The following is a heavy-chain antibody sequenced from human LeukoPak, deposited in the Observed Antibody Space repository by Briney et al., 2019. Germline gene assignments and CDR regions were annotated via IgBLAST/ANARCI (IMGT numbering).Heavy chain of an antibody. D-gene: IGHD4-17*01. J-gene: IGHJ6*03. CDR3: ARVPPKTTVTTRYYYYYMDV. CDR2: IYYSGST. V-gene: IGHV4-59*01. CDR1: GGSISSYY. Sequence: SETLSLTXTVSGGSISSYYWSWIRQPPGKGMEWIGYIYYSGSTNYNPSLKSRVTISVDTSKNQFSLKLSSVAAADTAVYYCARVPPKTTVTTRYYYYYMDVWGKGTTVTVSS.